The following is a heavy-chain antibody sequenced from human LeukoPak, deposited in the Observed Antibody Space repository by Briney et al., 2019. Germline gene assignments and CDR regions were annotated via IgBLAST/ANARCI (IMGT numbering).Heavy chain of an antibody. D-gene: IGHD2-15*01. CDR1: GFTISNYA. J-gene: IGHJ4*02. CDR2: IYYDGSNK. Sequence: GRSLRLSCAASGFTISNYAMHWVRQAPIKALEWVAIIYYDGSNKYYADSVKGRFTISRDNSKNTLFLQMNSLRPEDTAVYYCVKDSTHCSGGSCYGGDYWGQGTLVTASS. V-gene: IGHV3-30*18. CDR3: VKDSTHCSGGSCYGGDY.